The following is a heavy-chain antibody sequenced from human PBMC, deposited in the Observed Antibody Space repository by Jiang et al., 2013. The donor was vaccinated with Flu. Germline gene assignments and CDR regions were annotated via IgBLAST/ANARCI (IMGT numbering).Heavy chain of an antibody. Sequence: SQTLSLTCAISGDSVSSNSATWNWIRQSPSRGLEWLGRTYYRSKWYNDYAVSVKSRITIDPDTSKNRFSLQLNSVTPEDTAVYYCARDVRAFTGSSAFDFWGQGTMVTVSS. V-gene: IGHV6-1*01. CDR1: GDSVSSNSAT. CDR3: ARDVRAFTGSSAFDF. D-gene: IGHD1-14*01. CDR2: TYYRSKWYN. J-gene: IGHJ3*01.